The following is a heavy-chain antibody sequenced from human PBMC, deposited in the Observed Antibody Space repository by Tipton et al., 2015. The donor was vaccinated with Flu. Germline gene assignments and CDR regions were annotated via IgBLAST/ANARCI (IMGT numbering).Heavy chain of an antibody. D-gene: IGHD5-12*01. V-gene: IGHV3-7*01. CDR2: MNQDGSEK. Sequence: SLRLSCAVSGGSISSSNWWSWVRQAPGKGLEWVANMNQDGSEKNYMDAVKGRFSISRDNAKNSVYLQMNSLRAGDTAVYYCARDRGYSCFDYWGLGNLVTVSS. CDR1: GGSISSSNW. J-gene: IGHJ4*02. CDR3: ARDRGYSCFDY.